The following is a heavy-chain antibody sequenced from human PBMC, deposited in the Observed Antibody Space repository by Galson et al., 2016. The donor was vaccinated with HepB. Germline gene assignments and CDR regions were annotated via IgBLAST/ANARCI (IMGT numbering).Heavy chain of an antibody. D-gene: IGHD3-22*01. CDR1: GNSFTNYW. CDR3: ARPLVGGGYYPHALAI. CDR2: IYPGDSDI. J-gene: IGHJ3*02. Sequence: QSGADVKKPGESLRLSCETSGNSFTNYWIAWVRQMPGKGLELMGIIYPGDSDIRYSPFSPGLVTISADNSIATAYLQWSSLKPSDTAMYFCARPLVGGGYYPHALAIWGPGTMVTVSS. V-gene: IGHV5-51*01.